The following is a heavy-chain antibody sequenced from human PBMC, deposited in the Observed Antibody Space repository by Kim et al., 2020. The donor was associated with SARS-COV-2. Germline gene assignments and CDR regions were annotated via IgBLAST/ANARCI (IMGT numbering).Heavy chain of an antibody. CDR2: IYYSGST. Sequence: SETLSLTCTVSGGSISSGGYYWSWIRQHPGKGLEWIGYIYYSGSTYYNPSLKSRVTISVDTSKNQFSLKLSSVTAADTAVYYCARDTYRFGEPRAFDIWGQGTMVTVSS. CDR3: ARDTYRFGEPRAFDI. D-gene: IGHD3-10*01. V-gene: IGHV4-31*03. J-gene: IGHJ3*02. CDR1: GGSISSGGYY.